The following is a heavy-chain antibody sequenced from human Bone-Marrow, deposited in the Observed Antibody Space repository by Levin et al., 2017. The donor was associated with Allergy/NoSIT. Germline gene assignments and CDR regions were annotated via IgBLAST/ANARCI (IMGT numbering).Heavy chain of an antibody. CDR1: GGSFSGYY. CDR3: ARGLHTYSSSWYFTFDP. J-gene: IGHJ5*02. CDR2: INHSGST. D-gene: IGHD6-13*01. Sequence: ASETLSLTCAVYGGSFSGYYWSWIRQPPGKGLEWIGEINHSGSTNYNPSLKSRVTISVDTSKNQFSLKLSSVTAADTAVYYCARGLHTYSSSWYFTFDPWGQGTLVTVSS. V-gene: IGHV4-34*01.